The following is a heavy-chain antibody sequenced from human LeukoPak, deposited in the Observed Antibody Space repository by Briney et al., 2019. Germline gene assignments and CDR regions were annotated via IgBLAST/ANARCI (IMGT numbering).Heavy chain of an antibody. J-gene: IGHJ3*02. V-gene: IGHV4-31*03. CDR3: ARVYCSGGSCYSVRYALDI. Sequence: KTSQTLSLTCTVSGGSISSGGYYWSWIRQHPGKGLEWIGYIYYSGSTYYNPSLKSRVTISVDTSKNQFSLKLSSVTAADTAVYYCARVYCSGGSCYSVRYALDIWGQGTMVTVSS. D-gene: IGHD2-15*01. CDR1: GGSISSGGYY. CDR2: IYYSGST.